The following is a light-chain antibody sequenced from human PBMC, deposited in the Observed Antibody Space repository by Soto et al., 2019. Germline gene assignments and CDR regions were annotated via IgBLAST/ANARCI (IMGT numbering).Light chain of an antibody. CDR2: DVS. J-gene: IGLJ2*01. CDR1: RSDVGGYNY. V-gene: IGLV2-14*01. CDR3: SSYTSSSTGVV. Sequence: QSVLTQPASVSGSPGQSITISCTGTRSDVGGYNYVSWDQQHPGKAPKLMIYDVSNRPSGVSNRFSGAKSGNTASLTISGLQAEDEADYYCSSYTSSSTGVVFGGGTKLTVL.